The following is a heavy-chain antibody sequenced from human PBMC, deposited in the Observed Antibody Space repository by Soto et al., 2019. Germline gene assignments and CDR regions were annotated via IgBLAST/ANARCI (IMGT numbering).Heavy chain of an antibody. D-gene: IGHD6-6*01. Sequence: EVQLVESGGGLVQPGGSLKLSCAASGFTFSGSAMHWVRQASGKGLEWVGRIRSKANSYATAYAASVKGRFTISRDDSKNTAYLQMNSLKTEDTAVYYCTRLSSDSSSGFFDYWGQGTLDTVSS. V-gene: IGHV3-73*02. CDR2: IRSKANSYAT. CDR3: TRLSSDSSSGFFDY. J-gene: IGHJ4*02. CDR1: GFTFSGSA.